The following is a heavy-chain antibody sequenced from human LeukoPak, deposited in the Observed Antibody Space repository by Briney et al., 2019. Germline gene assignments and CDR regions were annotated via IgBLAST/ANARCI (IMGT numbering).Heavy chain of an antibody. CDR2: ISHSGST. CDR1: DYPISRGNY. J-gene: IGHJ4*02. CDR3: ARGYYDGSGYYWNYFDY. Sequence: SETLSLTCAVSDYPISRGNYWGWIRQPPGKGLEWIASISHSGSTYSNPSLKSRVTISVDTSKNQLSLKLSSVTAADTAVYYCARGYYDGSGYYWNYFDYWGQGTLVTVSS. V-gene: IGHV4-38-2*01. D-gene: IGHD3-22*01.